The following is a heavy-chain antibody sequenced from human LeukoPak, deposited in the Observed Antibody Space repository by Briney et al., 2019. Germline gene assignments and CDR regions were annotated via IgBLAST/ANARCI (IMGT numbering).Heavy chain of an antibody. CDR1: GYSISSGFY. CDR2: IYHSGNT. CDR3: ARVRGHYDSSGYYY. J-gene: IGHJ4*02. V-gene: IGHV4-38-2*02. D-gene: IGHD3-22*01. Sequence: SETLSLTCTVSGYSISSGFYWGWIRQPPGKGLEWIGSIYHSGNTYYNPSLKSRVTISVDTSKNQFSLKLSSVTAADTAVYYCARVRGHYDSSGYYYWGQGTLVTVSS.